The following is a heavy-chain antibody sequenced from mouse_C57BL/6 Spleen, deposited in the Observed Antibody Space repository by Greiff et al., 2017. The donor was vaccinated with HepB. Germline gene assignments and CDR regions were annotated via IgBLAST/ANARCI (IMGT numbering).Heavy chain of an antibody. D-gene: IGHD1-1*01. J-gene: IGHJ3*01. CDR3: TRGDYYGSSVFAY. V-gene: IGHV1-15*01. CDR1: GYTFTDYE. CDR2: IDPETGGT. Sequence: VKLVESGAELVRPGASVTLSCKASGYTFTDYEMHWVKQTPVHGLEWIGAIDPETGGTAYNQKFKGKAILTADKSSSTAYMELRSLTSEDSAVYYCTRGDYYGSSVFAYWGQGTLVTVSA.